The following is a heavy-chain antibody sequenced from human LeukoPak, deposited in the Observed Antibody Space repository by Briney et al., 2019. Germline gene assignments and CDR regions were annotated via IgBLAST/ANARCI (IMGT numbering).Heavy chain of an antibody. V-gene: IGHV3-74*01. D-gene: IGHD2-21*02. CDR3: ASELASCGGDCSSRFDY. CDR1: GFTLSSYW. J-gene: IGHJ4*02. CDR2: INSAGSSI. Sequence: GGSLRLSCAASGFTLSSYWMHWVRQAPGKGLVWVSRINSAGSSISYGDSVKGRFTTSRDNAMNTLYLQMNSLRAEDTAVYYCASELASCGGDCSSRFDYWGQGILVTVSS.